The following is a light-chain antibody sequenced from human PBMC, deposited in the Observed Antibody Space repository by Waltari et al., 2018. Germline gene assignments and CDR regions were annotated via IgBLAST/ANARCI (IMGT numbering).Light chain of an antibody. CDR1: QSVASN. V-gene: IGKV3-15*01. CDR3: QQYNDWPPLT. J-gene: IGKJ3*01. CDR2: GAS. Sequence: EIVMTQSPATVSVSPGERATLSCRPSQSVASNLAWYQQKPGQAPRLLIYGASARAPGIPARFSGSGSGTEFTLTISSLESEDSAVYYCQQYNDWPPLTFGPGTKVEIE.